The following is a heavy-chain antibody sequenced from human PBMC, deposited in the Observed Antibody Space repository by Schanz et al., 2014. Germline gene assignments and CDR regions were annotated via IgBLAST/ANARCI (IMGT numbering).Heavy chain of an antibody. D-gene: IGHD3-10*01. CDR2: ISGSGGST. V-gene: IGHV3-23*01. Sequence: EVQQLESGGGLVQPGGSLRLSCAASGFTFSSYAMSWVRQAPGKGLEWVSAISGSGGSTYYADSVKGRFTISRDNSKNTLYLQMNSLRAEDTAVYYCAKGRFGELSAFDIWGQGTMVTVSS. CDR1: GFTFSSYA. CDR3: AKGRFGELSAFDI. J-gene: IGHJ3*02.